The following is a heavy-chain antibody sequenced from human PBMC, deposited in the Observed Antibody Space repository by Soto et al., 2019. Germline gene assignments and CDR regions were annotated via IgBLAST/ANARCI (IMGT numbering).Heavy chain of an antibody. D-gene: IGHD3-10*01. CDR1: GFTFSSYA. J-gene: IGHJ4*02. Sequence: GGSLRLSCAASGFTFSSYAMSWVRQAPGKGLEWVSAISGSGGSTYYADSVKGRFTISRDNSKNTLYLQMNSLRAEDKAVDYCAKGDYGSWSDGDYFDYWGQGTLVTVSS. CDR3: AKGDYGSWSDGDYFDY. CDR2: ISGSGGST. V-gene: IGHV3-23*01.